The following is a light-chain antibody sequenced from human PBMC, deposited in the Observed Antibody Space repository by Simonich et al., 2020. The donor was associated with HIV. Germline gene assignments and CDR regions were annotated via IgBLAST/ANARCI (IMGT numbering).Light chain of an antibody. J-gene: IGKJ2*01. CDR3: QQYYSPPHT. V-gene: IGKV4-1*01. CDR2: WAS. CDR1: QSVLHSSNNKNS. Sequence: DIVMTQSPDSLAVSLGERATINCKSSQSVLHSSNNKNSLGWYQQKPGQPPKLLIYWASTREAGVPDRFSGSGSGTDFTLTISSLQAEDVAVYYCQQYYSPPHTFGQGTKLEIK.